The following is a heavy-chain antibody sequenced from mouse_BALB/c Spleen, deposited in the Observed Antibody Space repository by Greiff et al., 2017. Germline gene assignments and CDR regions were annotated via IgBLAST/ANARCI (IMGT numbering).Heavy chain of an antibody. CDR1: GYTFSSYW. CDR3: ARWVFYYGNYFFMDY. J-gene: IGHJ4*01. D-gene: IGHD2-1*01. Sequence: QVQLKESGAELMKPGASVKISCKATGYTFSSYWIEWVKQRPGHGLEWIGEILPGSGSTNYNEKFKGKATFTADTSSNTAYMQLSSLTSEDSAVYYCARWVFYYGNYFFMDYWGQGTSVTVSS. CDR2: ILPGSGST. V-gene: IGHV1-9*01.